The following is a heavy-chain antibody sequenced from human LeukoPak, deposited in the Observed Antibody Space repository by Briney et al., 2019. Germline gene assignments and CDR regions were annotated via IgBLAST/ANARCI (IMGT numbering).Heavy chain of an antibody. Sequence: AGSLRLSCAASGFTFSSYAMSWVRQAPGKGLEWVSAISGSGGSTYYADSVKGRFTISRDNSKNTLYLQMNSLRAEDTAVYYCAKRYPYSSSGELGSGDAFDIWGQGTMVTVSS. D-gene: IGHD6-13*01. CDR3: AKRYPYSSSGELGSGDAFDI. CDR2: ISGSGGST. CDR1: GFTFSSYA. V-gene: IGHV3-23*01. J-gene: IGHJ3*02.